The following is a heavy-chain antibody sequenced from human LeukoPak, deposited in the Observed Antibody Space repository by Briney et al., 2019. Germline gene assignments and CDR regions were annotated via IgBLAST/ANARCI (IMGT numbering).Heavy chain of an antibody. Sequence: SETLSLTCTVSGDSISTYYWSWIRQSPGKGLEWIGYMHYNGGTNFNPSLKSRVTISLDTSKNQVSLKVSSVTAADTAVYYCARRGHDYGSSPFDYWGQGTLVIVSS. CDR3: ARRGHDYGSSPFDY. CDR1: GDSISTYY. J-gene: IGHJ4*02. D-gene: IGHD4-17*01. V-gene: IGHV4-59*01. CDR2: MHYNGGT.